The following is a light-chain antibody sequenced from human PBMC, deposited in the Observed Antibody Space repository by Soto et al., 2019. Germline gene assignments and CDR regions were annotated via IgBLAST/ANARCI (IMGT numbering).Light chain of an antibody. J-gene: IGKJ1*01. V-gene: IGKV1-5*03. CDR1: QSIDSW. CDR3: QQYSSYSAGT. Sequence: DIQMTQSPSPLSASVGDRVTITCRASQSIDSWLAWYQQKPGKTPNLLIYEASSLESGVPSRFSGSGSGTEFTLTISSLQPDDFATSYCQQYSSYSAGTFGQGTKVEIK. CDR2: EAS.